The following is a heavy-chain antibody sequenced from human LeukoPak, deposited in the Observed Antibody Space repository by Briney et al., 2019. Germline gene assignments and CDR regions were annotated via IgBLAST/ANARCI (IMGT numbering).Heavy chain of an antibody. CDR3: ARDPPPESGSYYKDAFDI. D-gene: IGHD3-10*01. V-gene: IGHV3-23*01. J-gene: IGHJ3*02. CDR2: ISGSGGGT. CDR1: GFTFSSYA. Sequence: PGGSLRLSCAASGFTFSSYAMSWVRQAPGKGLEWVSAISGSGGGTYYADSVKGRFTISRDNSKNTLYLQMNSLRAEDTAVYYCARDPPPESGSYYKDAFDIWGQGTMVTVSS.